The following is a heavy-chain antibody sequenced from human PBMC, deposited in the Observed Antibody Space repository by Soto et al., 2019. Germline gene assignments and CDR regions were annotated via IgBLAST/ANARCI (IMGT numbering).Heavy chain of an antibody. CDR1: GFTFSNAW. CDR3: TTRATRYYDILPGYYELVY. CDR2: IKSKTDGGTT. D-gene: IGHD3-9*01. J-gene: IGHJ4*02. Sequence: EVQLVESGGGLVKPGGSLRLSCAASGFTFSNAWMSWVRQAPGKGLEWVGRIKSKTDGGTTDYAAPVKGRFTISRDDSKNTLYLQMNSLKTEDTAVYYCTTRATRYYDILPGYYELVYWGQGTLVTVSS. V-gene: IGHV3-15*01.